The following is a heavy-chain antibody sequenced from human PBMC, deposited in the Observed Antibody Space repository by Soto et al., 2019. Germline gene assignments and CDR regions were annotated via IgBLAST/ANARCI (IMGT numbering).Heavy chain of an antibody. V-gene: IGHV5-10-1*01. Sequence: GESLKISCKGSGYSFAGYWITWVRQKPGKGLEWMGRIDPSDSQTYYSPSFRGHVTISATKSITTVFLQMNSLKTEDTAVYYCTRQRYYDTSGYQEIYYFDYWGQGTLVTVSS. CDR2: IDPSDSQT. J-gene: IGHJ4*02. D-gene: IGHD3-22*01. CDR3: TRQRYYDTSGYQEIYYFDY. CDR1: GYSFAGYW.